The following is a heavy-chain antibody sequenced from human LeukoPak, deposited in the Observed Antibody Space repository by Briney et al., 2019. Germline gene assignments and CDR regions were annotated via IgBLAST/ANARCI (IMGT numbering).Heavy chain of an antibody. Sequence: GASVKVSCKVSGYTLTELSMHWVRQAPGKGLEWMGGFDPEDGETIYAQKFQGRVTMTEDTSTDTAYMELSSLRSEDTAVYYCALLFGVVIDIDYWGQGTLVTVSS. CDR3: ALLFGVVIDIDY. J-gene: IGHJ4*02. D-gene: IGHD3-3*01. V-gene: IGHV1-24*01. CDR1: GYTLTELS. CDR2: FDPEDGET.